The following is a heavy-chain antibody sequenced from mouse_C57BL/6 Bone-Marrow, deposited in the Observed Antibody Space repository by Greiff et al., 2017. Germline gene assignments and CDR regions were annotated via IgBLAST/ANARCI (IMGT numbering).Heavy chain of an antibody. CDR1: GFNIKDDY. CDR2: IDPENGDT. V-gene: IGHV14-4*01. CDR3: TAKGSFDY. Sequence: EVQLQQSGAELVRPGASVKLSCTASGFNIKDDYMHWVKQRPEQGLEWIGWIDPENGDTEYASKFQGKATITADTSSNTAYVQLSSLTSEDTAVYYCTAKGSFDYWGQGTTLTVSS. J-gene: IGHJ2*01.